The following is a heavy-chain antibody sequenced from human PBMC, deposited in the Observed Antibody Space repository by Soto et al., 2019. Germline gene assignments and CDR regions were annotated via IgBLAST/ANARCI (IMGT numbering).Heavy chain of an antibody. Sequence: QVQLVESGGGVVQPGRSLRLSCAASGFTFSTYAIHWVRQAPGKGLEWVAVISYDGANKYYADSVRGRFTISRDNSKNTLVLQMSSLRAEVTAVYYCAKDGGGYNYGYVMLDKYYYGMYVWGQGTTVTVSS. CDR3: AKDGGGYNYGYVMLDKYYYGMYV. CDR2: ISYDGANK. CDR1: GFTFSTYA. J-gene: IGHJ6*02. D-gene: IGHD5-18*01. V-gene: IGHV3-30-3*01.